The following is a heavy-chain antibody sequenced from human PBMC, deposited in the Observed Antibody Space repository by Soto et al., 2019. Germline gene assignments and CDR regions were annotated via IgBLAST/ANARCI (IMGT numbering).Heavy chain of an antibody. Sequence: QVQLVESGGGVVQPGRSLRLSCAASGFTFSNYGMHWVRQAPGKGLEWVAVISYDGSSEYYADYVKGRFTISRDNSNNKLYLQMNSLRAEDTAVFYCAKDKYSSSYYYYYYCGMDVWGHGTTVTVSS. CDR2: ISYDGSSE. CDR1: GFTFSNYG. D-gene: IGHD6-6*01. J-gene: IGHJ6*02. V-gene: IGHV3-30*18. CDR3: AKDKYSSSYYYYYYCGMDV.